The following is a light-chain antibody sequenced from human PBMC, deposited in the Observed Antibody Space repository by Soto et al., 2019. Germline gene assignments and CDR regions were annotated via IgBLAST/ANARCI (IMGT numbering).Light chain of an antibody. CDR1: QSVSSS. V-gene: IGKV3-15*01. CDR2: GAS. J-gene: IGKJ1*01. Sequence: EIMMTESPATLSVSPGETATLSRRASQSVSSSLAWYQQKPGQAPRLLIYGASTRATGFPARFSGSGSGTEFTLTINSLQSEDFAVYYCQQYNNWWTFGQGTKVDI. CDR3: QQYNNWWT.